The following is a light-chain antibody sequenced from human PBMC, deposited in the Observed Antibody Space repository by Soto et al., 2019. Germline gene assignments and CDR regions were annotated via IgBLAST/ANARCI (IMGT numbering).Light chain of an antibody. V-gene: IGKV3-11*01. CDR2: DAS. J-gene: IGKJ2*01. CDR3: QQRKDWPYT. CDR1: QSVNNY. Sequence: EIVLTQSPVTLSLSPGERVTLSCRASQSVNNYIAWYQQKPGQSPRLLIYDASNRATGIQARFSGSGSQTDFTLTIRSLVPEDFAVYYCQQRKDWPYTFGQGTKVDIK.